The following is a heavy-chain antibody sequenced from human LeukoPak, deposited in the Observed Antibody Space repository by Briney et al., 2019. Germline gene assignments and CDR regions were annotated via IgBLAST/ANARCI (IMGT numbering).Heavy chain of an antibody. CDR3: AKGGYSSSSPPDY. CDR1: GFTFSSYA. Sequence: GGSLRLSCAASGFTFSSYAMNWVRQAPGKGLEWVSAISGSGGSAYYADSVKGRFTISRDNSKNTLYLQMNSLRAEDTAMYYCAKGGYSSSSPPDYWGQGTLVTVSS. J-gene: IGHJ4*02. V-gene: IGHV3-23*01. CDR2: ISGSGGSA. D-gene: IGHD6-13*01.